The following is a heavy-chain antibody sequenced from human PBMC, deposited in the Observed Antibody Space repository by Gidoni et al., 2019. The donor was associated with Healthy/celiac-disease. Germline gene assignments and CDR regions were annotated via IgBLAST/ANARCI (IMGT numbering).Heavy chain of an antibody. CDR3: AKEVVTMAGNWFDP. J-gene: IGHJ5*02. D-gene: IGHD3-22*01. CDR2: ISYDGSNK. V-gene: IGHV3-30*18. Sequence: QVQLVESGGGVVQPGRSLRLSCAASGFTFSSYGMHWVRQAPGKGLEWVAVISYDGSNKYYADSVKGRFTISRDNSKNTLYLQMNSRRAEDTAVYYCAKEVVTMAGNWFDPWGQGTLVTVSS. CDR1: GFTFSSYG.